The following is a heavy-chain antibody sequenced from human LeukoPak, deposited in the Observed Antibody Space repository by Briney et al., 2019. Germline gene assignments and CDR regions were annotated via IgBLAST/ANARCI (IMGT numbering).Heavy chain of an antibody. CDR3: AKGGLGYYDFWSGYRDYFDY. Sequence: GGSLRLSCAASGFTFSSYAMSWVRQAPGKGLEWVSAISGSGGSTYYADSVKGRFTISRDNSKNTLYLQMNSLRAEDTAVYYCAKGGLGYYDFWSGYRDYFDYWGHGTLVTVSS. J-gene: IGHJ4*01. CDR2: ISGSGGST. CDR1: GFTFSSYA. D-gene: IGHD3-3*01. V-gene: IGHV3-23*01.